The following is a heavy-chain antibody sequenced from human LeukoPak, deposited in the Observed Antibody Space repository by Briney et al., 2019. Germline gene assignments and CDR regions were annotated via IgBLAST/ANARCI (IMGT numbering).Heavy chain of an antibody. Sequence: GGSLRLSCAASGFTFSSYWMSWVRQAPGKGLEWVANIKQDGGEKYYVDSVKGRFTISRDNAKNSLYLQMNSLRAEDTAVYYCARQGITIFGVVGVYYFDYWGQGTLVTVSS. CDR2: IKQDGGEK. D-gene: IGHD3-3*01. J-gene: IGHJ4*02. CDR3: ARQGITIFGVVGVYYFDY. CDR1: GFTFSSYW. V-gene: IGHV3-7*01.